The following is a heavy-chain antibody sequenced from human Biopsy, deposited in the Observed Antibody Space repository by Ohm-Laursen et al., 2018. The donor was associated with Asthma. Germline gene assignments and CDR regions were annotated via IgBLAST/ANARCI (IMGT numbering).Heavy chain of an antibody. CDR1: GFSISSYG. CDR3: ARGREGSGGYFTSHWFDP. V-gene: IGHV3-33*01. Sequence: SLRLSCAATGFSISSYGMHWVRQAPGKGLEWVTLIWYDGSKKYYSESVKGRFTIARDNSKNTLYLQMNSLRVEDTAVYYCARGREGSGGYFTSHWFDPWGQGTLVTVSS. D-gene: IGHD3-10*01. J-gene: IGHJ5*02. CDR2: IWYDGSKK.